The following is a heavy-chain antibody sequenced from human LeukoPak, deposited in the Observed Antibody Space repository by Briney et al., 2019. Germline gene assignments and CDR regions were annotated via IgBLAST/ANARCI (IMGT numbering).Heavy chain of an antibody. CDR3: ARGRGWYFYYGMDV. Sequence: ASVNVSCKASGYTFTSYDINWVRQATGQGLEWMGWMNSNSGNTGYAHKFQGRVTMTRNTSISTAYMELSSLRSEDTAVYYCARGRGWYFYYGMDVWGQATTVTVSS. V-gene: IGHV1-8*01. CDR2: MNSNSGNT. CDR1: GYTFTSYD. J-gene: IGHJ6*02. D-gene: IGHD6-19*01.